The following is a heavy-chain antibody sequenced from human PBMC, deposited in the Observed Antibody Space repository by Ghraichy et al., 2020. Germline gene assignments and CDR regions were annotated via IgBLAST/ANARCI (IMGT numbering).Heavy chain of an antibody. D-gene: IGHD5-12*01. CDR2: IRNKAHNYAT. Sequence: GGSLRLSCAASGFTFSGSAIHWVRQASGKGLEWFGRIRNKAHNYATAYAASVKGRFTVSRDDSKNTAYLRMNRLKTEDTAVYYCASPYDFPYWYFDLWGRGTLVTVSS. J-gene: IGHJ2*01. CDR1: GFTFSGSA. CDR3: ASPYDFPYWYFDL. V-gene: IGHV3-73*01.